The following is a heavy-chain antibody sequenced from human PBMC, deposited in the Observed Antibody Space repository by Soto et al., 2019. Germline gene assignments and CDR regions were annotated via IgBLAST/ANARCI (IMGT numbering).Heavy chain of an antibody. CDR3: ATAGGDIVATNGVDY. J-gene: IGHJ4*02. Sequence: ASVKVSCKVSGYTLTELSMHWVRQAPGKGLELMGGFDPEDGETIYAQKFQGRVTMTEDTSTDTAYMELSSLRSEDTAVYYCATAGGDIVATNGVDYWGQGTLVNVSS. V-gene: IGHV1-24*01. CDR2: FDPEDGET. CDR1: GYTLTELS. D-gene: IGHD5-12*01.